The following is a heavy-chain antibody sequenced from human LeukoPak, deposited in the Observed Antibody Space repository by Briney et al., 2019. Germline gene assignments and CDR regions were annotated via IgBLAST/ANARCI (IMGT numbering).Heavy chain of an antibody. CDR3: ARDGGGYCSSTSCPYFDY. CDR1: GGSISSGSYY. CDR2: IYTSGST. J-gene: IGHJ4*02. V-gene: IGHV4-61*02. Sequence: SETLSLTCTVSGGSISSGSYYWSWIRQPAGKGLEWIGRIYTSGSTNYNPSLKSRVTISVDTSKNQFSLKLSSVTAADTAVYYCARDGGGYCSSTSCPYFDYWGQGTLVTVSS. D-gene: IGHD2-2*01.